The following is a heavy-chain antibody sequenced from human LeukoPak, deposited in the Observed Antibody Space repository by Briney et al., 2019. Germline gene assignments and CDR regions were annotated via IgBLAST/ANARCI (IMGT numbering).Heavy chain of an antibody. J-gene: IGHJ4*02. CDR3: ARRAGAYSHPYGY. CDR2: VSSSGETT. V-gene: IGHV3-23*01. D-gene: IGHD4/OR15-4a*01. Sequence: GGSLRLSCAGSGFSFSTYGMTWVRQAPGKGLEWVSSVSSSGETTYYADSVKGRFTISRDNSKNTLYLQMNSLRAEDTAVYYCARRAGAYSHPYGYWGQGTLVTVSS. CDR1: GFSFSTYG.